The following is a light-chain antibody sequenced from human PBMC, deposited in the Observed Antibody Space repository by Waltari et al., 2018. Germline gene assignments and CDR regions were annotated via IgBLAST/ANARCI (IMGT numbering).Light chain of an antibody. J-gene: IGLJ2*01. CDR1: KLGEQF. Sequence: SDELTQPPSVSVSPGQTATITCPGHKLGEQFASWYQQKPGQSPFLVIYQDTKRPSGLPGRFSGSNSGNTATLTISGTQAMDEADYYCQAWDTRTPVIFGGGTKLTVL. CDR3: QAWDTRTPVI. V-gene: IGLV3-1*01. CDR2: QDT.